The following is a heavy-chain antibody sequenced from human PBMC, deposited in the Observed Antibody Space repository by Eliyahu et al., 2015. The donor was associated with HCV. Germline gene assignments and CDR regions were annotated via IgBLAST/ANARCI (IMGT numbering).Heavy chain of an antibody. CDR2: ISVGGSTT. D-gene: IGHD6-19*01. J-gene: IGHJ4*02. Sequence: EVQLVESGGGLVQPGGSLRLSCAASGFTFSNYNMNWVRQAPGRGLEWVSYISVGGSTTYYADSVKGRFTISRDNAKNSVFLQMKSLRAEDTAVYYCARDRSSGWYDFDYWGQGTLVTVSS. V-gene: IGHV3-48*01. CDR1: GFTFSNYN. CDR3: ARDRSSGWYDFDY.